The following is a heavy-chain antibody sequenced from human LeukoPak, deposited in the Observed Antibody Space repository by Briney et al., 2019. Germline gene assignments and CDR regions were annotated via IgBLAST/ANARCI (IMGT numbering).Heavy chain of an antibody. V-gene: IGHV4-34*01. CDR3: ARGIQLGYCSSTSCSFDY. CDR2: INHSGST. CDR1: GGSFSGYH. Sequence: SETLSLTCAVYGGSFSGYHWSWIRQPPGKGLEWIGEINHSGSTNYNPSLKSRVTISVDTSKNQFSLKLSSVTAADTAVYYCARGIQLGYCSSTSCSFDYWGQGTLVAVSS. J-gene: IGHJ4*02. D-gene: IGHD2-2*01.